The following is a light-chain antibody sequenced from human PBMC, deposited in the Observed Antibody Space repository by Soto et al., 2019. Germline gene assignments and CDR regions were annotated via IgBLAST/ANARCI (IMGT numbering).Light chain of an antibody. CDR1: QSISKW. CDR2: DAS. V-gene: IGKV1-5*01. CDR3: QQYSSYSAWT. Sequence: DIQITQSPSTLSASIGDRVTITCRASQSISKWLVWHQQKPGKAPKLLIYDASSLQSGVPPRFSGSGSGTEFPLTIRSLQPDDIASYYCQQYSSYSAWTFGEGTKVEIK. J-gene: IGKJ1*01.